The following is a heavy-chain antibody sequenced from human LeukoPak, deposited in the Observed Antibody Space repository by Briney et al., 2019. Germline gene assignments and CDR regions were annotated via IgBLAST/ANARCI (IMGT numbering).Heavy chain of an antibody. J-gene: IGHJ4*02. Sequence: PGGSLRLSCAASGLTFSSYWMSWVRQAPGQGLEWVANIKEDGSEKYYVDSVKGRFTVFRDNAKKSLYLQMNSLRDEDTAVYYCATPMRFDYWGQGTLVTVSS. V-gene: IGHV3-7*05. CDR2: IKEDGSEK. CDR1: GLTFSSYW. CDR3: ATPMRFDY.